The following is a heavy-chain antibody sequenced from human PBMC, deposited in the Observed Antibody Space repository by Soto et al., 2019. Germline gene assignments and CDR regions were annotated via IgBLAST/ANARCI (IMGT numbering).Heavy chain of an antibody. D-gene: IGHD3-16*01. J-gene: IGHJ6*02. Sequence: EVKLLESGGGLVQPGESLRLSCAASGFRFWTYSMSWVRQAPGKGLEWVSGISGDGSATSYADSLKGRFTVSRDNSNNTLYLEMKSLRVEDTAVYYCAKVRFGRGILSNTMDVWGQGTTVTVSS. CDR2: ISGDGSAT. CDR1: GFRFWTYS. V-gene: IGHV3-23*01. CDR3: AKVRFGRGILSNTMDV.